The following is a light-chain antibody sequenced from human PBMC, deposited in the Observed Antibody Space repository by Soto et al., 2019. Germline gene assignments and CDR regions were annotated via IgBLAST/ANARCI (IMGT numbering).Light chain of an antibody. J-gene: IGKJ1*01. CDR2: AAS. Sequence: DIQMTQSPSSLSASVGDRVTITCRASQSISSNLNWYQQKPGKVPKLLIYAASSLQSGVPSRFSGSGSGTDFTLTISSLQPKDFATYYCQQGYSTPQTFGQGTKVEIK. CDR3: QQGYSTPQT. V-gene: IGKV1-39*01. CDR1: QSISSN.